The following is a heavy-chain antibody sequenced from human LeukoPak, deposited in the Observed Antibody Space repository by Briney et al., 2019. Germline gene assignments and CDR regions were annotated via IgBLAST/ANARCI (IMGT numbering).Heavy chain of an antibody. Sequence: SLRLSCAASGLTFTNDWLGWVRQAPGKGLEWVGRSKNTADGGTTDYAAAVKGRFTISRDDSKNTLYLQMNNLNTEDTALYYCATAKSLLRFWGQGTLVTVSS. CDR1: GLTFTNDW. CDR3: ATAKSLLRF. D-gene: IGHD3-3*01. J-gene: IGHJ1*01. V-gene: IGHV3-15*01. CDR2: SKNTADGGTT.